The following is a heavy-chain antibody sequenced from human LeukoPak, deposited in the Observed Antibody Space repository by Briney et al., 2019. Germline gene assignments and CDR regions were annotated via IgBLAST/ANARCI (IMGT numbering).Heavy chain of an antibody. D-gene: IGHD1-1*01. Sequence: GGSLRLSCAASGFIFSSYGMHWVRQAPGKGLEWVAVISNDGSNVYYDVSVKGRFTISRDNAKNTLFLQMNSLRVDDTAVYYCAKDESVGTTINLLLDYWGQGTLVTVSS. CDR2: ISNDGSNV. V-gene: IGHV3-30*18. CDR1: GFIFSSYG. CDR3: AKDESVGTTINLLLDY. J-gene: IGHJ4*02.